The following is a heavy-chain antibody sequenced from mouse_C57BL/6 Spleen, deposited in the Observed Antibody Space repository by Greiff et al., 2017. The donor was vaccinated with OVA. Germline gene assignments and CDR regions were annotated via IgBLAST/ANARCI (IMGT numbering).Heavy chain of an antibody. CDR1: GFSFTTYA. CDR2: IRSKSNNYAT. Sequence: EVQGVESGGGLVQPKGSLKLSCAASGFSFTTYAMNWVRQAPGKGLEWVARIRSKSNNYATYYADSVKDRFTISRDDSESMLYLQMNNLKTEDTAMYYCVRHEDDSDYYYAMDYWGQGTSVTVSS. J-gene: IGHJ4*01. D-gene: IGHD2-4*01. V-gene: IGHV10-1*01. CDR3: VRHEDDSDYYYAMDY.